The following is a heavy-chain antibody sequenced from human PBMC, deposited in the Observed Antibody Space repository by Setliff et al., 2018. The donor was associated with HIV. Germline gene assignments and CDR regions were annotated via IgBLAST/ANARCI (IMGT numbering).Heavy chain of an antibody. Sequence: PSETLSLTCAVSGGSISSSNWWTWVRQPPGKGLEWVGEIYHSGSANYNPSLKSRVTISVDKSKNQFSLKLTSVTAADTVVYYCARYYYDRSGSSAPYYFMDVWGKGTTVTVSS. CDR1: GGSISSSNW. CDR2: IYHSGSA. J-gene: IGHJ6*03. D-gene: IGHD3-22*01. CDR3: ARYYYDRSGSSAPYYFMDV. V-gene: IGHV4-4*02.